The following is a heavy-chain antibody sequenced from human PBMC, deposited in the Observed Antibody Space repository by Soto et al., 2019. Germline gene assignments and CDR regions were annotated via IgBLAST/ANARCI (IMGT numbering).Heavy chain of an antibody. J-gene: IGHJ6*02. V-gene: IGHV4-34*01. CDR1: GGSFSGYY. Sequence: QVQLQQWGAGLLKPSETLSLTCAVYGGSFSGYYWSWIRQPPGKGLEWVGEINHSGSTNYNPSLKSRVTLSLDTSKHQFSLKLSPVTAADTAVYYCARSAPPHESWNYGRVYYYYGMDVWGQGTTVTVSS. D-gene: IGHD1-7*01. CDR3: ARSAPPHESWNYGRVYYYYGMDV. CDR2: INHSGST.